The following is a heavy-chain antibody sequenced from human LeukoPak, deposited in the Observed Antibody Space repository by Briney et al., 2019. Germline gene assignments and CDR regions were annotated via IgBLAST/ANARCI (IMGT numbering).Heavy chain of an antibody. V-gene: IGHV4-30-4*08. CDR2: IYYSGST. Sequence: SQTLSLTCTVSGGSISSGDYYWSWIRQPPGEGLEWIGYIYYSGSTYYNPSLKSRVTISVDTSKNQFSLKLSSVTAADTAVYYCARASLDDYFDYWGQGTLVTVSS. J-gene: IGHJ4*02. CDR1: GGSISSGDYY. CDR3: ARASLDDYFDY.